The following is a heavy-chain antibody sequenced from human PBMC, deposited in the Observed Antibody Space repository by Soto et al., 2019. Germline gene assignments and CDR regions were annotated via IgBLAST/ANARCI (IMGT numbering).Heavy chain of an antibody. CDR3: ARPPPGYSSSWTGFDY. V-gene: IGHV1-3*01. Sequence: QVQLVQSGAEVKKPGASVKVSCKASGYTFTSYAMHWVRQAPGQRLEWMGWINAGNGNTKYSQKFQGRVTITRDTSASTAYMELSSLRSDDTAVYYCARPPPGYSSSWTGFDYWGQGTLVTVSS. J-gene: IGHJ4*02. CDR2: INAGNGNT. D-gene: IGHD6-13*01. CDR1: GYTFTSYA.